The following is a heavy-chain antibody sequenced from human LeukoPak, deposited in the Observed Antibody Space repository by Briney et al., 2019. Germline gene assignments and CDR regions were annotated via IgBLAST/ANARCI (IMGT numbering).Heavy chain of an antibody. CDR3: ARAYYDFWSGYYKDGGYYFDY. CDR2: ISSSGSTI. J-gene: IGHJ4*02. CDR1: GFTFSNYA. D-gene: IGHD3-3*01. V-gene: IGHV3-48*04. Sequence: PGGSLRLSCAASGFTFSNYAMIWVRQAPGKGLEWVSYISSSGSTIYYADSVKGRFTISRDNAKNSLYLQMNSLRAEDTAVYYCARAYYDFWSGYYKDGGYYFDYWGQGTLVTVSS.